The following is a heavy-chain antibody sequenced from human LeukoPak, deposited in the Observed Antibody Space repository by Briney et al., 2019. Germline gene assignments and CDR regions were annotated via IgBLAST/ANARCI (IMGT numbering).Heavy chain of an antibody. CDR1: GFTVSSNI. CDR2: IYSGGST. V-gene: IGHV3-66*01. J-gene: IGHJ5*02. CDR3: ARERGFGFDP. D-gene: IGHD3-10*01. Sequence: GGSLRLSCAASGFTVSSNIMTWVRQAPGKGLEWVSVIYSGGSTYYADSVKGRFTISRDNSKNTLYLQMNSLRAEDTAVYYCARERGFGFDPWGQGTLATVSS.